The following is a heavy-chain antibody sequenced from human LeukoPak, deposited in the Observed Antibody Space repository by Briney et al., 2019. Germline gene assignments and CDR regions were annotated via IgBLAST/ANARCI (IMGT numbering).Heavy chain of an antibody. CDR3: ARDLRTHAFDI. Sequence: SETLSLTCTVSGYSISSGYYWGWIRQPPGKGLEWIGSIYHSGSTYYNPSLKSRVTISVDTSKNQFSLKLSSVTAADTAVYYCARDLRTHAFDIWGQGTMVTVSS. V-gene: IGHV4-38-2*02. CDR1: GYSISSGYY. J-gene: IGHJ3*02. CDR2: IYHSGST. D-gene: IGHD1-14*01.